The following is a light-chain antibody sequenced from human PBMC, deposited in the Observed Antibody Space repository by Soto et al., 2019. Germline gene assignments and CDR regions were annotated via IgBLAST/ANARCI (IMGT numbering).Light chain of an antibody. J-gene: IGKJ1*01. CDR3: QQYGSSGT. Sequence: YSSRGIATLSFRASQSVSSNVAWYQQKPGQAPRLLIYGSSSRATGIPARFSGSGSGTDFTLTISRLETEDFAVYYCQQYGSSGTFGQGTNVDI. CDR1: QSVSSN. CDR2: GSS. V-gene: IGKV3-20*01.